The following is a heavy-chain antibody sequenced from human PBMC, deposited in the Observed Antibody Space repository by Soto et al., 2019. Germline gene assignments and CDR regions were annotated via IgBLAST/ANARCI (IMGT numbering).Heavy chain of an antibody. CDR2: INSGDGNT. CDR3: ATNRLYCSGGTCYARFDY. J-gene: IGHJ4*02. D-gene: IGHD2-15*01. V-gene: IGHV1-3*01. Sequence: VQLVQSGAEVRKPGASVKVSCRASGYSFRSYAIHWVRRAPGQSLEWMGWINSGDGNTKYSQKFQGRLAITRDTSATTAYMELSSLTSADTAVYFCATNRLYCSGGTCYARFDYWGQGTLVTVSS. CDR1: GYSFRSYA.